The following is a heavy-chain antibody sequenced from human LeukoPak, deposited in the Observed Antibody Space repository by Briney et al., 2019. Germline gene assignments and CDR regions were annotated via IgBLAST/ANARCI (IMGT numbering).Heavy chain of an antibody. D-gene: IGHD2-2*01. CDR2: IVVGSGNT. J-gene: IGHJ3*02. V-gene: IGHV1-58*01. Sequence: SVEVSCKASGFTFTSSAVQCVRQARGQRLEWIGWIVVGSGNTNYAQKFQERVTITRDMSTSTAYMELSSLRSEDTAVYYCAAFSSPGINDAFDIWGQGTMVTVSS. CDR3: AAFSSPGINDAFDI. CDR1: GFTFTSSA.